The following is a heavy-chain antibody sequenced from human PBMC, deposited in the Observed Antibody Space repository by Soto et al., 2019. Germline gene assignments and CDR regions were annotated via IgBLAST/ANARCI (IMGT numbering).Heavy chain of an antibody. CDR1: GFTFSTYS. J-gene: IGHJ4*02. V-gene: IGHV3-21*01. Sequence: LRLSCAASGFTFSTYSMNWVRQAPGKGLEWVSSISGSGNYTHYADFLRGRFTISRDNAKTSLYLQMNSLRAEDTAVYYCAREGINNYNEYYFDSWGQGTVVTVSS. CDR2: ISGSGNYT. CDR3: AREGINNYNEYYFDS. D-gene: IGHD4-4*01.